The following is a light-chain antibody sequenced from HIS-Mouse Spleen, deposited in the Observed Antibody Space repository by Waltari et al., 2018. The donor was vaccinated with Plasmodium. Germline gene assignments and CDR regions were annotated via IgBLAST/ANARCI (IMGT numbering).Light chain of an antibody. CDR3: QQYDKLPST. V-gene: IGKV1-33*01. Sequence: DIQMTQSPSSLSASVGDRVTITCQASQDISNYLNWYQQKPGKAPKLLIYDASNLETGVPARFSGSGSATDFTFTISSLQPEDIATYYCQQYDKLPSTFGHGTKLAI. CDR2: DAS. CDR1: QDISNY. J-gene: IGKJ2*01.